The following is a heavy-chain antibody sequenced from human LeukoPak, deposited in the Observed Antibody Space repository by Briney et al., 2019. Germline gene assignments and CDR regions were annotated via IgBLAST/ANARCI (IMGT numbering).Heavy chain of an antibody. CDR2: IYNSGST. CDR1: GGSISSGGYY. CDR3: ARGIPKYHSGHDRCRMNWFDP. D-gene: IGHD5-12*01. Sequence: SETLSLTCAVSGGSISSGGYYWSWLRQPPGMGLEWIGYIYNSGSTYYNPSLKSRVTISVDRSKNQFSLKLSSVTAADTAVYYCARGIPKYHSGHDRCRMNWFDPWGQGTLVTVSS. V-gene: IGHV4-30-2*01. J-gene: IGHJ5*02.